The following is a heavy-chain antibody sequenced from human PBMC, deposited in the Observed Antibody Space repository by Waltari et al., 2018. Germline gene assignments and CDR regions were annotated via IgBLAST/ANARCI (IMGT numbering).Heavy chain of an antibody. D-gene: IGHD1-1*01. J-gene: IGHJ4*02. CDR3: ARTGDDY. CDR2: INQGGSDK. V-gene: IGHV3-7*03. Sequence: VQLVESGGGLVQPGGSLRLSCASSGFTFTRYWMSWVRQAPGKGLECVANINQGGSDKNYVDSVKGRFTISRDNAKNSLYLQMNSLRAEDTAVYYCARTGDDYWGQGTLVTVSS. CDR1: GFTFTRYW.